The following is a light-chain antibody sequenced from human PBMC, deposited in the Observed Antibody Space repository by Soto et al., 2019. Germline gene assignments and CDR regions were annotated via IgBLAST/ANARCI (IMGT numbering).Light chain of an antibody. V-gene: IGKV1-6*01. CDR1: QGIRGA. Sequence: AMQQTLSPSSLSASVGDRVTITCRAGQGIRGALGWYQQKPGKVPKLLIYAASTLQSGVPSRFSGSGFGTDFTLTISSVQPDDFATYFCQQYITFSTFGQVTNVDNK. CDR2: AAS. CDR3: QQYITFST. J-gene: IGKJ1*01.